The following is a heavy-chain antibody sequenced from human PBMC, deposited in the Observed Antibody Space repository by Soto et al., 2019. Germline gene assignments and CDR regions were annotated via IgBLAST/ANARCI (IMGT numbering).Heavy chain of an antibody. CDR2: IYENGGT. Sequence: QVRLQESGPGLVKPSGTLSLTCAVSGGSISGDHWWTWVRQSPGKELEWIGEIYENGGTYYNPSLKGRVTISVDKSKNQFSLTLISVTAADPAVYYCARLDTLAYYFDCRGQGALVTVSS. J-gene: IGHJ4*02. CDR3: ARLDTLAYYFDC. CDR1: GGSISGDHW. D-gene: IGHD2-15*01. V-gene: IGHV4-4*02.